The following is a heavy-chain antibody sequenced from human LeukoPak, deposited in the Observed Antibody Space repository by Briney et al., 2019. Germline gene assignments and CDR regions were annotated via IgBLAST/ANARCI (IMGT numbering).Heavy chain of an antibody. CDR3: TLGSY. J-gene: IGHJ4*02. V-gene: IGHV7-4-1*02. CDR2: INTNTGNP. Sequence: ASVKVSCKASGYTFNKYARNWVRQAPGQGLEWMGWINTNTGNPSYARDFTGRFVFSLDTTVNSAFLQINNLKAEDTAFYYCTLGSYWGQGTLVTVSS. CDR1: GYTFNKYA. D-gene: IGHD3-10*01.